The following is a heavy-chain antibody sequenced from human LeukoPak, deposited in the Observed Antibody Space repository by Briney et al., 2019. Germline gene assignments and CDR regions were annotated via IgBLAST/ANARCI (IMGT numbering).Heavy chain of an antibody. V-gene: IGHV3-7*01. D-gene: IGHD6-19*01. CDR2: INQDGGTI. Sequence: GGSLRLSCSASGFTFGSSWMGWDRQAPGKGLEWVTIINQDGGTIYYVDSVKGRFTVSRDNTKNSLCLQMSSLRAEDTAVYYCARDPGWGANDYWGQGTLVTVSS. CDR3: ARDPGWGANDY. CDR1: GFTFGSSW. J-gene: IGHJ4*02.